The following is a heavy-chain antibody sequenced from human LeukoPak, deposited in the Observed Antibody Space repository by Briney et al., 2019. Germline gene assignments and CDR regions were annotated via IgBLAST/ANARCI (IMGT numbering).Heavy chain of an antibody. CDR3: QAEDGIRYFDWLSPDNWFDP. CDR2: ISRSSSDI. Sequence: GGSQRLSCSASGFTFSSYSMNWVRQAPGKGLKWLSSISRSSSDIYYADSVRGRFTISRDNAKNSLYLQMNSLRAEDTAVFFFQAEDGIRYFDWLSPDNWFDPWGQGTLVTVSS. J-gene: IGHJ5*02. CDR1: GFTFSSYS. V-gene: IGHV3-21*01. D-gene: IGHD3-9*01.